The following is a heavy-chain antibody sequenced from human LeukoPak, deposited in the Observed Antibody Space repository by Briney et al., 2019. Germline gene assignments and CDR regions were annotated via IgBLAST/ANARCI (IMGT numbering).Heavy chain of an antibody. CDR1: GFTFSSYA. CDR2: IGNSGDRT. J-gene: IGHJ6*02. CDR3: AKGGV. Sequence: GGSLRLSCAASGFTFSSYAMSWVRQAPGKGPEWVSGIGNSGDRTFYADSVKGRYTISRDNSKNTLYLQMNSLRVEDTALYYCAKGGVWGQGIAVTVSS. V-gene: IGHV3-23*01.